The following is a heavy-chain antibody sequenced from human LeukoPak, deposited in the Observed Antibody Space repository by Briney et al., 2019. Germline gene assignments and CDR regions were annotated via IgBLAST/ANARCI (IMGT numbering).Heavy chain of an antibody. D-gene: IGHD3-22*01. CDR2: INQGGSEK. V-gene: IGHV3-7*01. CDR3: ALIGLDSSGYYYDYLDY. Sequence: GGSLRLSCAASGFSFSSYWMSWVRQAPGKGLEWVAYINQGGSEKYYVDSVSGRFTISRDNAKNTLYLQMNSLRAEDTSVYYCALIGLDSSGYYYDYLDYWGQGTLVTVSS. J-gene: IGHJ4*02. CDR1: GFSFSSYW.